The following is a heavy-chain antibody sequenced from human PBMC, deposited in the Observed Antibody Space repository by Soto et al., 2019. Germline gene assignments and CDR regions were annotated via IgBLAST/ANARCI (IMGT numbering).Heavy chain of an antibody. Sequence: SVKVSCKASGLTFTSSAFQWVRQARGQLLEWIGWIAVGSGYTNYAQRFQDRVTLTRDMSTATTYMELSRLTSEDTAIYYCAADATAWQQMVPSDYWGQGTLVTVSS. CDR1: GLTFTSSA. J-gene: IGHJ4*02. D-gene: IGHD2-8*01. CDR3: AADATAWQQMVPSDY. CDR2: IAVGSGYT. V-gene: IGHV1-58*01.